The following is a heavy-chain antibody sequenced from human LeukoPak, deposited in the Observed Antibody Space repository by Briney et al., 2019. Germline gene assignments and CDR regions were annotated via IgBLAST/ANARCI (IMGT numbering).Heavy chain of an antibody. V-gene: IGHV3-74*01. D-gene: IGHD6-13*01. CDR1: GFTFSTYA. CDR3: ARGNGGSSYYWYFDL. CDR2: INSDGSST. J-gene: IGHJ2*01. Sequence: GGSLRLSCAASGFTFSTYAMSWVRQAPGKGLVWVSRINSDGSSTNYADSVKGRFTISRDNAKNTMYLQMNSLRAEDTAVYYCARGNGGSSYYWYFDLWGRGTLVTVSS.